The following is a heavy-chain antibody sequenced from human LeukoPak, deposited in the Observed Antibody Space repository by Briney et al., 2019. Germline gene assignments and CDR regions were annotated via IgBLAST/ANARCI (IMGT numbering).Heavy chain of an antibody. V-gene: IGHV3-9*01. Sequence: PGRSLRLSCAASGFTFDDYAMHWVRQAPGKGLEWVSGISWNSGSIGYADSVKGRFTISRDNSKNTLYLQMNSLRAEDTAVYYCAKGGKGSSWYYYYYGMDVWGKGTTVTVSS. CDR2: ISWNSGSI. J-gene: IGHJ6*04. CDR1: GFTFDDYA. D-gene: IGHD6-13*01. CDR3: AKGGKGSSWYYYYYGMDV.